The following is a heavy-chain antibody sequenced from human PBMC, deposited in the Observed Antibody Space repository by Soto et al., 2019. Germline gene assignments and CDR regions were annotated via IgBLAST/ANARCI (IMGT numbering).Heavy chain of an antibody. J-gene: IGHJ4*02. CDR3: ARLRRDGYNWDY. CDR1: GGSISSSSYY. D-gene: IGHD5-12*01. V-gene: IGHV4-39*01. Sequence: LQLQESGPGLVKPSETLSLTCTVSGGSISSSSYYWGWIRQPPGKGLEWIGSIYYSGSTYYNPSLKSRVTISVDTSKNQFSLKLSSVTAADTAVYYCARLRRDGYNWDYWGQGTLVTVSS. CDR2: IYYSGST.